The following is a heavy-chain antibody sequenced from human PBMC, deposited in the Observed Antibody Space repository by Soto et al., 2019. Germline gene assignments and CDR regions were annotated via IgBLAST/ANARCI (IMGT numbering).Heavy chain of an antibody. CDR1: GYTFTSYY. J-gene: IGHJ4*02. Sequence: ASVKVSCKASGYTFTSYYMHWVRQAPGQGLERMGIINPSGGSTSYAQKFQGRVTMTRDTSTSTVYMELSSLRSEDTAVYYCARDKYYYDSSGYYYVRGYFDYWGQGTLVTVS. V-gene: IGHV1-46*01. CDR2: INPSGGST. D-gene: IGHD3-22*01. CDR3: ARDKYYYDSSGYYYVRGYFDY.